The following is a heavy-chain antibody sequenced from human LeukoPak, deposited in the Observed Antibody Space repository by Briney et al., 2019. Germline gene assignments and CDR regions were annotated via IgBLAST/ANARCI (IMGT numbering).Heavy chain of an antibody. CDR1: GYTLTELS. Sequence: GASVKVSCKVSGYTLTELSMHWVRQAPGKGLEWMGGFDPEDGETIYAQKFQGRVTMTEDTSTDKAYMELSSLRSEDTAIYYCATDLATIRKKDYWGQGTLVTVSS. CDR3: ATDLATIRKKDY. J-gene: IGHJ4*02. D-gene: IGHD5-12*01. V-gene: IGHV1-24*01. CDR2: FDPEDGET.